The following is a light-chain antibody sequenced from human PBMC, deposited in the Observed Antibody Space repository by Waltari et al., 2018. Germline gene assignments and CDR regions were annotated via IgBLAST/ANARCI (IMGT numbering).Light chain of an antibody. CDR1: NIGGKS. CDR3: QVWHHTNDQEGV. Sequence: YVLTQPPSVSVAPGQTARLTCGGYNIGGKSVHWYQQKPGQVPVLVVYEDSARPSGVPERFAGSTSGNTATLTIARVEAGDEADYFCQVWHHTNDQEGVFGGGTTLTV. V-gene: IGLV3-21*02. CDR2: EDS. J-gene: IGLJ3*02.